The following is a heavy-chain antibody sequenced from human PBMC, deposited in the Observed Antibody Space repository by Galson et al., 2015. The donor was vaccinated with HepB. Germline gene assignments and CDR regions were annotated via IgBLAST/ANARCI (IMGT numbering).Heavy chain of an antibody. Sequence: SETLSLTCTASGGSISSSSYYWSWIRQPPGKGLEWIGEINHSGSTNYNPSLKSRVTISVDTSKNQFSLKLSSVTAADTAVYYCARARNYYGSGSYRYFDYWGQGTLVTVSS. CDR3: ARARNYYGSGSYRYFDY. V-gene: IGHV4-39*07. J-gene: IGHJ4*02. CDR2: INHSGST. CDR1: GGSISSSSYY. D-gene: IGHD3-10*01.